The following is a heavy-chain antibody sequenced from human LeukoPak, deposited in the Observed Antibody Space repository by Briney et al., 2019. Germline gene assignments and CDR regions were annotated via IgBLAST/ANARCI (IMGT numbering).Heavy chain of an antibody. J-gene: IGHJ4*02. CDR3: ARGSHFSSAYYYDSSGLLSDY. V-gene: IGHV4-34*01. CDR1: GGSFSGYY. CDR2: INHSGST. Sequence: SETLSLTCAVYGGSFSGYYWSWIRQPPGKGLEWIGEINHSGSTNYNPSLKSRVTISVDTSKNQFSLKLSSVTAADTAVYYCARGSHFSSAYYYDSSGLLSDYWGQGTLVTVSS. D-gene: IGHD3-22*01.